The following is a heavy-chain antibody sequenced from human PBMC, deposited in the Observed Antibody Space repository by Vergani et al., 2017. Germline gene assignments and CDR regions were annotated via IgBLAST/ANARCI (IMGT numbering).Heavy chain of an antibody. J-gene: IGHJ6*02. D-gene: IGHD3-10*01. CDR1: GFTFSSYG. V-gene: IGHV3-30*18. CDR3: AKGVGHGSGSYPYFYYYGLDV. CDR2: ISYDGSNK. Sequence: QVQLVESGGGVVQPGRSLRLSCAASGFTFSSYGMHWVRQAPGKGLEWVAVISYDGSNKYYADSVKGRFTISRDNSKNTLYLQMNSLRAEDTAVYYCAKGVGHGSGSYPYFYYYGLDVWGQGTAVTVSS.